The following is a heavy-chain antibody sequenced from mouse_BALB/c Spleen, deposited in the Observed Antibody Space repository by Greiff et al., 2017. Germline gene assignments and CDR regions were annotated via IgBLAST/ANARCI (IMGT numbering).Heavy chain of an antibody. CDR3: ARQPEDY. CDR2: ISSGGSYT. J-gene: IGHJ4*01. V-gene: IGHV5-6*01. Sequence: EVQGVESGGDLVKPGGSLTLSCAASGFTFSSYGMSWVRQTPDKRLEWVATISSGGSYTYYPDSVKGRFTISRDNAKNTLYLQMSSLKSEDTAMYYCARQPEDYWGQGTSVTVSS. CDR1: GFTFSSYG.